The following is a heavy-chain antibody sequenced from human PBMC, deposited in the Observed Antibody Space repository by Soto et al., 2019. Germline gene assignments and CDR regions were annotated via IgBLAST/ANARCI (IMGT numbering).Heavy chain of an antibody. D-gene: IGHD4-17*01. Sequence: GGSLRLSCAASGFTFSSYGMHWVRQAPGKGLEWVAVIWYDGSNKYYADSVKGRFTISRDNSKNTLYLQMNSLRAEDTAVYYCARGVGDYGSHVDVWGKGTTVTVSS. CDR1: GFTFSSYG. CDR3: ARGVGDYGSHVDV. J-gene: IGHJ6*04. CDR2: IWYDGSNK. V-gene: IGHV3-33*01.